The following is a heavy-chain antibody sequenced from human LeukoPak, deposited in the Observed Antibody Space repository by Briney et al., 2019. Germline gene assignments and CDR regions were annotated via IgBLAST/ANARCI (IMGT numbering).Heavy chain of an antibody. D-gene: IGHD3-10*01. CDR1: GGSFSGYY. CDR2: INHSGST. V-gene: IGHV4-34*01. Sequence: SETLSLTCAVYGGSFSGYYWSWIRQPPGKGLEWIGEINHSGSTNYNPSLKSRVTISVDTSKNQFSLKLSSVTAADTAVYYCARGRLGYYGSGSYHKGFDPWGQGTLVTVS. CDR3: ARGRLGYYGSGSYHKGFDP. J-gene: IGHJ5*02.